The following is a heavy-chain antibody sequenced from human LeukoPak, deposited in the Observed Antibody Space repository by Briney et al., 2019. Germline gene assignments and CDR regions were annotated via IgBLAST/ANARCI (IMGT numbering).Heavy chain of an antibody. V-gene: IGHV1-18*01. CDR2: ISGYNGDA. Sequence: ASVRVSFKASGYTFTAFGIGWVRQAPGQGLEWMGWISGYNGDATYAQKVQGRVTLSTDTPTSTVYMELRSLRSDDTAVYYCAKSGDGNWFETWGQGTLVSVSS. CDR3: AKSGDGNWFET. D-gene: IGHD2-21*01. CDR1: GYTFTAFG. J-gene: IGHJ5*02.